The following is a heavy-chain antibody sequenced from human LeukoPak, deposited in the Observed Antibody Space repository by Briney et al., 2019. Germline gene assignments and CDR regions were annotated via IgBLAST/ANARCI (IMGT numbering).Heavy chain of an antibody. CDR3: AVPPLSGSGSSRPLAGVDV. CDR2: INTDGSST. CDR1: GFTFSSYW. Sequence: PGGSLRLSCAASGFTFSSYWMHWVRQAPGKGLVWASRINTDGSSTSYADSVKGRFTISRDNAENSLFLQMNSLRAEDTAVYYCAVPPLSGSGSSRPLAGVDVWGQGTTVTVSS. D-gene: IGHD3-10*01. V-gene: IGHV3-74*01. J-gene: IGHJ6*02.